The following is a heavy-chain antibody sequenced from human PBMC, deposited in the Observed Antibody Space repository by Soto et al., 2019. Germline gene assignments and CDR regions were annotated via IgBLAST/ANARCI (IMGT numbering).Heavy chain of an antibody. CDR2: IIPILGIA. Sequence: GASVKVSCKASGVTFSSYTISWVRQAPGQGLEWMGRIIPILGIANYAQKFQGRVTITADKSTSTAYMELSSLRSEDTAVYYCASFDWLLRPLTEYFQHWGQGTLVTVSS. CDR3: ASFDWLLRPLTEYFQH. J-gene: IGHJ1*01. CDR1: GVTFSSYT. V-gene: IGHV1-69*02. D-gene: IGHD3-9*01.